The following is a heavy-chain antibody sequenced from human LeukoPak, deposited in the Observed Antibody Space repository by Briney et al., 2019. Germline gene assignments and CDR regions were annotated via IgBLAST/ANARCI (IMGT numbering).Heavy chain of an antibody. CDR2: ISSSSSYI. D-gene: IGHD6-19*01. CDR1: GFTFSSYS. J-gene: IGHJ4*02. CDR3: ARDFPCLAVEGDY. V-gene: IGHV3-21*01. Sequence: GGSLRLSCAPSGFTFSSYSMNWVRQAPGKGLEWVSSISSSSSYIYYADSVKGRFTISRDNAKNSLYLQMNSLRAEVSAVYYCARDFPCLAVEGDYWGQGTLVTVSS.